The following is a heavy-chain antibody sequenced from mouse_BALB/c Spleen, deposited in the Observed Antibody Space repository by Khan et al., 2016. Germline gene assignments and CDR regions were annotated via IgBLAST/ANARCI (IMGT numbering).Heavy chain of an antibody. V-gene: IGHV4-1*02. Sequence: EVKLLESGGGLVQPGGSLKLSCAASGFDFSRYWMSWVRQAPGKGLEWIGEINPDSSTINYTSSLKDKFIISRDNAKTTLYLQMSKVRSEDTDIYCCAGPGYYGYLAYWGQGTLVSFSA. D-gene: IGHD1-2*01. CDR3: AGPGYYGYLAY. CDR1: GFDFSRYW. CDR2: INPDSSTI. J-gene: IGHJ3*01.